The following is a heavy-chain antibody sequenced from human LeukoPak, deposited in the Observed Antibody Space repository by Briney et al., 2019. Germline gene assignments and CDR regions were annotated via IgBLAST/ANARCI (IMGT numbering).Heavy chain of an antibody. Sequence: SETLSLTCTVSGGSISSSSYYWGWIRQPPGKGLEWIGSIYYSGSTYYNPSLKSRVTISVDTSKNQFSLKLSSVTAADTAVYYCARHWGLSEQLVPFGYWGQGTLVTVSS. CDR2: IYYSGST. J-gene: IGHJ4*02. CDR3: ARHWGLSEQLVPFGY. CDR1: GGSISSSSYY. V-gene: IGHV4-39*01. D-gene: IGHD6-13*01.